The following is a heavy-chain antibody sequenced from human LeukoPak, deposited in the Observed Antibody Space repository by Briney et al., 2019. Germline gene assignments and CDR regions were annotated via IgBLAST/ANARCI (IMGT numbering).Heavy chain of an antibody. CDR2: IYHSGST. Sequence: PSETLSLTCTVSGYSISSGYYWGWIQQPPGKGLEWIGSIYHSGSTYYNPSLKSRVTISVDTSKNQFSLKLSSVTAADTAVYYCARGSRWYPDYWGQGTLVTVSS. CDR1: GYSISSGYY. J-gene: IGHJ4*02. D-gene: IGHD4-23*01. CDR3: ARGSRWYPDY. V-gene: IGHV4-38-2*02.